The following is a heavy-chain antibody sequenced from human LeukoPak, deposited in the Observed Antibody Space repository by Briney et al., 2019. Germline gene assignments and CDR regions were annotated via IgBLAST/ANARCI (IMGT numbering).Heavy chain of an antibody. Sequence: ASVKVSCKASGYTFTSYGISWVRQAPGQGLEWMGWISAYNGNTNYAQKLQGRVTMTTDTSTGTAYMELRSLRSDDTAVYYCASGYGSGSYYHWDYFDYWGQGTLVTVSS. CDR1: GYTFTSYG. J-gene: IGHJ4*02. V-gene: IGHV1-18*01. CDR3: ASGYGSGSYYHWDYFDY. D-gene: IGHD1-26*01. CDR2: ISAYNGNT.